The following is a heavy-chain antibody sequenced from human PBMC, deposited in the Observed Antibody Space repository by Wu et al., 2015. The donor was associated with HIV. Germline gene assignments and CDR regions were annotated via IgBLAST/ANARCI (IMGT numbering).Heavy chain of an antibody. CDR2: ISAYNGNT. J-gene: IGHJ3*02. Sequence: QVQLVQSGAEVKKPGASVKVSCKASGYTFTSYGISWVRQAPGQGLEWMGWISAYNGNTNYAQKLQGRVTMTTDTSTSTAYMELRSLRSDDTAVYYCARDSSGYYFGHNDAFDIWGQGTMVTVSS. V-gene: IGHV1-18*01. D-gene: IGHD3-22*01. CDR3: ARDSSGYYFGHNDAFDI. CDR1: GYTFTSYG.